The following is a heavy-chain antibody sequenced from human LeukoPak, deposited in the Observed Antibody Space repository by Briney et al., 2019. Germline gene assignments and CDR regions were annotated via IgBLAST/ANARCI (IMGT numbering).Heavy chain of an antibody. CDR1: GYTFTSYG. J-gene: IGHJ5*02. Sequence: GASVKVSCKASGYTFTSYGISWVRQAPGKGLEWVSSISGSGGSTYYADSVKGRFTISRDNSKNTLYLQMNSLRAEDTAVYYCAKGGMMAAAGTWGQGTLVTVSS. D-gene: IGHD6-13*01. CDR3: AKGGMMAAAGT. V-gene: IGHV3-23*01. CDR2: ISGSGGST.